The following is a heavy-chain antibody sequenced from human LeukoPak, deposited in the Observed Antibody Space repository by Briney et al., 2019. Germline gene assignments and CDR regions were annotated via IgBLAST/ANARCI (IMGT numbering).Heavy chain of an antibody. CDR3: ARDPPIAAAGGDY. CDR1: GYTFSGYY. D-gene: IGHD6-13*01. CDR2: INPNSGGT. Sequence: GASVKVSCKASGYTFSGYYMHWVRQAPGQGLEWMGWINPNSGGTNYAQKFQGRVTMTRDTSISTAYMELSRLRSDDTAVYYCARDPPIAAAGGDYWGQGILVTVSS. J-gene: IGHJ4*02. V-gene: IGHV1-2*02.